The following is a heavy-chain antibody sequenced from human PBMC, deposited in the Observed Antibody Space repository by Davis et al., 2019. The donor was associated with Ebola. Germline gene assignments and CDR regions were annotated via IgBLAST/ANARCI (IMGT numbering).Heavy chain of an antibody. D-gene: IGHD1-26*01. Sequence: GESLKISCAASGFTFSSYAMSWVRQAPGKGLEWVSAISAGGSTYYADSVKGRFTISRDNSKNTLYLQMNGLRVEDTAIYYCVKDTSNIWFDIWGQGTMVTVSS. V-gene: IGHV3-23*01. CDR2: ISAGGST. CDR1: GFTFSSYA. J-gene: IGHJ3*02. CDR3: VKDTSNIWFDI.